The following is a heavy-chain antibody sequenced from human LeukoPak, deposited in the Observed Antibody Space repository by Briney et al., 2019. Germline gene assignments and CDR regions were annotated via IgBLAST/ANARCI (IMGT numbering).Heavy chain of an antibody. CDR2: ISYDGSNK. CDR1: GFTFSTYG. J-gene: IGHJ4*02. D-gene: IGHD2-2*01. Sequence: PGRSLRLSCAASGFTFSTYGMHWVRQAPGKGLEWVAVISYDGSNKYYADSVKGRFTISRDNSKNTLYLQMNSLRAEDTAVYYCANREYRLPALYWGQGTLVTVSS. V-gene: IGHV3-30*18. CDR3: ANREYRLPALY.